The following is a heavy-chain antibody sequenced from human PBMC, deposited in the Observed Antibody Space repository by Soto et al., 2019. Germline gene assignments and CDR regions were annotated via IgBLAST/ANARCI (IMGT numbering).Heavy chain of an antibody. V-gene: IGHV3-7*01. CDR1: GFTFSSHW. CDR2: INQDGSDQ. CDR3: ATSMRHTLNP. Sequence: EVQVVESGGGLVQPGGSLRLSCAASGFTFSSHWMTWVRQVPGKGPEWVANINQDGSDQYYVDSVKGRFTISRDNAKNSLCLHMNSLRVEDTAVYYCATSMRHTLNPWGQGTLVTVSS. J-gene: IGHJ5*02. D-gene: IGHD2-8*01.